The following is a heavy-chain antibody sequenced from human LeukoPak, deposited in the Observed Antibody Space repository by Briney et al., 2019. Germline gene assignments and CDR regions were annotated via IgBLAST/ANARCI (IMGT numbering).Heavy chain of an antibody. CDR3: ASGYLRPPQSIAFDI. CDR1: GGSISSYY. Sequence: TPSETLSLTCTVSGGSISSYYWSWIRQPPGKGLEWIGYIYYSGSTNYNPSLKSRVTISVDTSKNQFSLKLSSVTAADTAVYYCASGYLRPPQSIAFDIWGQGTMVTVSS. D-gene: IGHD5/OR15-5a*01. J-gene: IGHJ3*02. V-gene: IGHV4-59*08. CDR2: IYYSGST.